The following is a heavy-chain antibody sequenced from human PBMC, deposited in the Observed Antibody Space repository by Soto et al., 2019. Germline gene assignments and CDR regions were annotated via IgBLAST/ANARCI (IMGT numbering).Heavy chain of an antibody. CDR2: ILYDGTEK. CDR1: GLTFSDNN. CDR3: TRGRSETGIYYDNWFDP. Sequence: QVHLVESGGGVVQPGWSLRLSCAASGLTFSDNNLHWVRQAPGKGLEWVAGILYDGTEKYYADSVKGRFTVSRDNSRNTLYLQMDSLRPEDMAVYYCTRGRSETGIYYDNWFDPWGQGTLVTVSS. J-gene: IGHJ5*02. D-gene: IGHD1-26*01. V-gene: IGHV3-30-3*01.